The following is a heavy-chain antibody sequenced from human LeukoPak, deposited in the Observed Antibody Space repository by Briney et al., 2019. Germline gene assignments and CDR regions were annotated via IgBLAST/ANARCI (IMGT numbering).Heavy chain of an antibody. V-gene: IGHV1-46*01. CDR1: GYTFTSYY. D-gene: IGHD2-15*01. CDR3: ASSRIYYYYMDV. Sequence: ASVKVSCKASGYTFTSYYMHWVRQAPGQGLEWMGIINPSGGSTSYAQKFQGRVTMTRDMSTSTVYMELSGLRSEDTAVYYCASSRIYYYYMDVWGKGTTVTISS. J-gene: IGHJ6*03. CDR2: INPSGGST.